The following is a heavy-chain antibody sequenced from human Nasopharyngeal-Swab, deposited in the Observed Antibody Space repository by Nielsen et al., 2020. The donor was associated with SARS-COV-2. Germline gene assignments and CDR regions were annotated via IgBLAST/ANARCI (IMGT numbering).Heavy chain of an antibody. D-gene: IGHD7-27*01. CDR3: ARDSGTSPWGPDAFDI. V-gene: IGHV4-59*01. J-gene: IGHJ3*02. Sequence: WIRQPPGKGLEWIGYIYYSGNTNYNPSLRSRVTISVDTSKNQFSLKLSSVTAADTAVYYCARDSGTSPWGPDAFDIWGQGTMVTVSS. CDR2: IYYSGNT.